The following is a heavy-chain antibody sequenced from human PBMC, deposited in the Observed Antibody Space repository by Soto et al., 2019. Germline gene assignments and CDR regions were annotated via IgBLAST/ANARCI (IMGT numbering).Heavy chain of an antibody. D-gene: IGHD3-16*02. CDR2: IYSSGST. CDR3: ARDPMRVMGLGELSLLPYYYYGMEV. CDR1: GGSISSYY. Sequence: SETLSLTCTVSGGSISSYYWSWIRQPAGKGLEWIGRIYSSGSTNYNPSLKSRVTMSVDTSKNHCSLKLSSVNAADTAVYYCARDPMRVMGLGELSLLPYYYYGMEVWGQGSTVT. J-gene: IGHJ6*02. V-gene: IGHV4-4*07.